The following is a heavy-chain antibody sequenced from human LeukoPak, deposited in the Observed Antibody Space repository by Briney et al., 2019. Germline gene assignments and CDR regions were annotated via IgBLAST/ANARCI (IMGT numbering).Heavy chain of an antibody. V-gene: IGHV3-66*01. Sequence: LPGGSLRLSCAASGFTVSSNYMSWVRQAPGKGLEWVSVVYGGDTTYYADSVKGRFTISRDNSKNTLYLQMNSLRAEDTAVYYCAKVSSIVVVPAANLGYWGQGTLVTVSS. CDR3: AKVSSIVVVPAANLGY. CDR2: VYGGDTT. D-gene: IGHD2-2*01. CDR1: GFTVSSNY. J-gene: IGHJ4*02.